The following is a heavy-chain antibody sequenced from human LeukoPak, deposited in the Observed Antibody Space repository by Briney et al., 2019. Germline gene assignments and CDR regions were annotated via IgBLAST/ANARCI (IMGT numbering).Heavy chain of an antibody. J-gene: IGHJ5*02. CDR3: ARDRDTSSHYSWFDP. CDR1: GFTFSSYA. D-gene: IGHD2-2*01. Sequence: GGSLRLSCAASGFTFSSYAMSWVRQAPGKGLEWVAVIWFDGNRKYYADSVKGRFTVSRDNSKNTVYLQMNSLSDEDTAIYYCARDRDTSSHYSWFDPWGHGTLVTVSS. CDR2: IWFDGNRK. V-gene: IGHV3-33*08.